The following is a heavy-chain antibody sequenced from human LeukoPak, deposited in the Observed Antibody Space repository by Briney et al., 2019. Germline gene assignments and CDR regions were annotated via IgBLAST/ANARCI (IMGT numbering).Heavy chain of an antibody. CDR2: MYNSGNT. CDR3: ARGGSYGGNLNY. V-gene: IGHV4-31*03. Sequence: PSQTLPLTCTVSGGSISSGGYYWSWLRQHPGKGLEWIGYMYNSGNTYYNPSLKSRATISVDTSKNQFSLKLSSVTAADTAVYYCARGGSYGGNLNYWGQGILVTVSS. CDR1: GGSISSGGYY. J-gene: IGHJ4*02. D-gene: IGHD4-23*01.